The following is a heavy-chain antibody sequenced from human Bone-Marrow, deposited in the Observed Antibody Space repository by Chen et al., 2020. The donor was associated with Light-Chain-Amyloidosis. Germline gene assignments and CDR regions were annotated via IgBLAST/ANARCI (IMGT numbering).Heavy chain of an antibody. CDR3: ARDLRYASGWYWFDP. Sequence: QVQLQESGPGLVEPSETLSLTCSVSGYSISSGFYWGWIRQPPGKGLEWIGSIFHEGGTSYNPSLKSRVTISVDTSKNQFSLKLSSVAAADTAVYYCARDLRYASGWYWFDPWGQGTLVTVSS. D-gene: IGHD6-19*01. CDR1: GYSISSGFY. V-gene: IGHV4-38-2*02. CDR2: IFHEGGT. J-gene: IGHJ5*02.